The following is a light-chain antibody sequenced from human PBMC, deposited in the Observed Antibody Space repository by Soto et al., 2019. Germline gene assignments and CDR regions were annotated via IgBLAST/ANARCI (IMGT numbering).Light chain of an antibody. CDR3: GTWDSSLSALYV. V-gene: IGLV1-51*01. CDR1: SSNIGHNN. J-gene: IGLJ1*01. Sequence: SVLTQPPSVSAAPGQKVTISCSGSSSNIGHNNVSWYQQLPGTAPKLLIYDNNKRPSGIPDRFSGSKSGTSATLGITGLQTGDEADYYCGTWDSSLSALYVFGTGTKVTVL. CDR2: DNN.